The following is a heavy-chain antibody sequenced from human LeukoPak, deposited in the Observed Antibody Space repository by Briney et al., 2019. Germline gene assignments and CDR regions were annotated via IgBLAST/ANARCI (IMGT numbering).Heavy chain of an antibody. Sequence: GGTLRLSCAASGFTFSNFGMAWVRQAPGKGLEWVSAIDASGRNTHYAGSVKGRFSISRDNSKNTLILQMNSLRVEDTAVYYCAKALYDSTGDGYWGQGTLVTISS. V-gene: IGHV3-23*01. J-gene: IGHJ4*02. D-gene: IGHD7-27*01. CDR1: GFTFSNFG. CDR3: AKALYDSTGDGY. CDR2: IDASGRNT.